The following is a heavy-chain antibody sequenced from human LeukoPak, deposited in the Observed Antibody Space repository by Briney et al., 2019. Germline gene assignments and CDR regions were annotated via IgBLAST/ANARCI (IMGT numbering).Heavy chain of an antibody. CDR1: GGSISSSSYY. CDR3: ARSLVARGSWFDP. V-gene: IGHV4-39*01. Sequence: PSETLSLTCTVSGGSISSSSYYWGWIRQPPGKGLEWIGSIYCSGSTYYNPSLKSRVTISVDTSKNQFSLKLSSVTAADTAVYYCARSLVARGSWFDPWGQGTLVTVSS. D-gene: IGHD3-10*01. CDR2: IYCSGST. J-gene: IGHJ5*02.